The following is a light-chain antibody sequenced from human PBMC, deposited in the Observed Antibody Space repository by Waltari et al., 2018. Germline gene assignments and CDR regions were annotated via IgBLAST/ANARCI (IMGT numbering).Light chain of an antibody. CDR2: DVS. J-gene: IGLJ1*01. CDR1: SSDVGGYNY. CDR3: CSYAGSYTFDV. V-gene: IGLV2-11*01. Sequence: QSALTQPRSVSGSPGQSVPISCTGTSSDVGGYNYVPWYPQHPGKAPKLMIYDVSKRPSGVPDRFSGSKSGNTASLTISGLQAEDEADYYCCSYAGSYTFDVFGTGTKVTVL.